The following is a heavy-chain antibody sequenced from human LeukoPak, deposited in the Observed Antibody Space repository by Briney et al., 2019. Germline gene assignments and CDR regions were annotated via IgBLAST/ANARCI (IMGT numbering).Heavy chain of an antibody. CDR1: GFTFSGYS. CDR2: ISASSSSI. D-gene: IGHD1-26*01. V-gene: IGHV3-48*01. CDR3: ARMWERRTSRFDY. Sequence: PGRSLRLSCAASGFTFSGYSMNWVRQAVGKGVEGVSYISASSSSIYSADSVKGRFTLYRDNAKNSLYLQMNRLRAEDTAVYYCARMWERRTSRFDYWGQGTLVTVSS. J-gene: IGHJ4*02.